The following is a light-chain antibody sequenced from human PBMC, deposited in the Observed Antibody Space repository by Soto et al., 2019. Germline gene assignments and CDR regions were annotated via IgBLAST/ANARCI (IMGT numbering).Light chain of an antibody. J-gene: IGLJ1*01. V-gene: IGLV1-40*01. CDR2: GNS. CDR3: QSYDSSLSGV. CDR1: SSNIGAGYD. Sequence: QSVLTQPPSVSGAPGQRVTISCTGSSSNIGAGYDVHWYQQFPGTAPKLLIYGNSNRPSGVPDRFSGSKSGTSASVAITGLQAEDEADYYCQSYDSSLSGVFGSGTKVTVL.